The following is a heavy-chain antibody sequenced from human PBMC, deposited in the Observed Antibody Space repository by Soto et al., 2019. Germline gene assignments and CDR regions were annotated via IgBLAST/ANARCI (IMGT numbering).Heavy chain of an antibody. CDR1: GGSISSYY. CDR3: ARDRDIGSPAVGYYYGMDV. CDR2: IYTSGST. J-gene: IGHJ6*02. D-gene: IGHD5-12*01. Sequence: QVQLQESGPGLVKPSETLSLTCTVSGGSISSYYWSWIRQPAGKGLEWIGRIYTSGSTNYNPSLKRRVTMSVDTSKNQFSLNLSSVTAAHTAVYYCARDRDIGSPAVGYYYGMDVWGQGTTVTVSS. V-gene: IGHV4-4*07.